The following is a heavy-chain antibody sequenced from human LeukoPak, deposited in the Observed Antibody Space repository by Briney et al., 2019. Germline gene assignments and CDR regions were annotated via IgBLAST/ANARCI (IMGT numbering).Heavy chain of an antibody. CDR1: GGSISSSNW. Sequence: SETLSLTCAVSGGSISSSNWCSWVRQPPGKGLEWIGEIYHSGSTNYNPSLKSRVTISVDKSKNQFSLKLSSVTAADTAVYYCAREGARDFNWFDPWGQGTLVTVSS. CDR3: AREGARDFNWFDP. CDR2: IYHSGST. J-gene: IGHJ5*02. V-gene: IGHV4-4*02. D-gene: IGHD3-3*01.